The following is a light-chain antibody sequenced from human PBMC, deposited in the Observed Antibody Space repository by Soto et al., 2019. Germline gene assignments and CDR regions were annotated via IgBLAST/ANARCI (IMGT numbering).Light chain of an antibody. CDR3: SSYGGSNYWV. J-gene: IGLJ3*02. CDR1: SSDVGGYNY. CDR2: EVT. Sequence: QSALTQPPSASGSPGQSVTISCTGTSSDVGGYNYVSWYQQHPGKAPKLMIYEVTKRPSGVPDRFSGSKSGNTASLTVSGLQAEDEADYYCSSYGGSNYWVFGGGTKLTVL. V-gene: IGLV2-8*01.